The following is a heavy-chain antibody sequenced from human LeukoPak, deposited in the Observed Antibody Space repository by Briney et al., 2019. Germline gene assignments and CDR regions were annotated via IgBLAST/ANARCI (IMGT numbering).Heavy chain of an antibody. CDR3: TRHDSSSWYNY. Sequence: GESLKISCKGSGYSFISNWISWVRQMPGKGLEWMGIIYPGDSDTRYSPSFQGQVTISADKSISTAYLQWSSLKTSDTAMYYCTRHDSSSWYNYWGQGTLVTVFS. CDR1: GYSFISNW. V-gene: IGHV5-51*01. J-gene: IGHJ4*02. CDR2: IYPGDSDT. D-gene: IGHD6-13*01.